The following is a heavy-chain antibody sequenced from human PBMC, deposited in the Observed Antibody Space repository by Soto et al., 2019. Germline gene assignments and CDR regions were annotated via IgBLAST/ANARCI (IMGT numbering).Heavy chain of an antibody. J-gene: IGHJ5*02. Sequence: QVQLQQWGAGLLKPSETLSLTCAVYGGSFSGYYWSWIRQPPGKGLEWIGEINHSGSTNYNPSLKSRVTISVDTSKNQFSLKLSSVTAADTAVYYCARGKRKYHFIWFDPWGRGTLVTVSS. CDR3: ARGKRKYHFIWFDP. CDR1: GGSFSGYY. CDR2: INHSGST. V-gene: IGHV4-34*01. D-gene: IGHD2-2*01.